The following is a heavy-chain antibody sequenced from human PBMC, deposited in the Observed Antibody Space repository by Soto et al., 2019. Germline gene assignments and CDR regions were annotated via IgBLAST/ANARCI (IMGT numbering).Heavy chain of an antibody. V-gene: IGHV3-30-3*01. CDR1: GFTFSSYA. CDR3: ARFGQGLSIDY. CDR2: ISYDGSNK. Sequence: QVQLVESGGGVVQPGRSLRLSCAASGFTFSSYAMHWVRQAPGKGLEWVAVISYDGSNKYYADSVKGRFTISRDNSKNTLYLQMNSLRAEDTAVCYCARFGQGLSIDYWGQGTLVTVSS. D-gene: IGHD6-19*01. J-gene: IGHJ4*02.